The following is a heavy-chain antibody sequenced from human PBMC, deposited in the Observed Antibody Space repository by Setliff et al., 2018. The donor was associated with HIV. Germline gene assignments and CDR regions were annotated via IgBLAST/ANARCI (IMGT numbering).Heavy chain of an antibody. D-gene: IGHD6-19*01. V-gene: IGHV1-2*02. J-gene: IGHJ4*02. CDR2: INPNSGGT. Sequence: ASVKVSCKASGYSFTSYYVHWVRQAPGQGLEWMGWINPNSGGTNYAQKFQGRVTMTRDTSISTAYMELSRLRSDDTAVYYCARDGGYSSGWDFDYWGQGTLVTVSS. CDR1: GYSFTSYY. CDR3: ARDGGYSSGWDFDY.